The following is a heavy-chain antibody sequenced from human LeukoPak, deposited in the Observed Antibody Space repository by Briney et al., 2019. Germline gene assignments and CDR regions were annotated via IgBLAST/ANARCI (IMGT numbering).Heavy chain of an antibody. V-gene: IGHV3-53*01. CDR2: IYSGGST. Sequence: GGSLRLSCAASGFTVSSNYMNWVRQAPGKGLEWVSVIYSGGSTYYADSVKGRFTISRDNSKSTLYLQMNSLRAEDTAVYYCANLNAPYWGNFDYWGQGTLVTVSS. J-gene: IGHJ4*02. CDR3: ANLNAPYWGNFDY. D-gene: IGHD3-16*01. CDR1: GFTVSSNY.